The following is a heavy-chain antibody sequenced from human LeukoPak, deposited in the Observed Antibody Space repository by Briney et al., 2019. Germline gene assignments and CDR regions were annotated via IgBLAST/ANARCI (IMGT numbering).Heavy chain of an antibody. CDR3: GRDYYGSVDY. V-gene: IGHV3-74*01. D-gene: IGHD3-10*01. Sequence: PGGSLRLSCAASGFTLSSYWMQWVRQVPGKGLVWASRINSDGSGTTYADSVKGRFTISRDNAKNTLYLQMNSLRAEDTAVYYCGRDYYGSVDYWGQGTLVTVSS. CDR1: GFTLSSYW. J-gene: IGHJ4*02. CDR2: INSDGSGT.